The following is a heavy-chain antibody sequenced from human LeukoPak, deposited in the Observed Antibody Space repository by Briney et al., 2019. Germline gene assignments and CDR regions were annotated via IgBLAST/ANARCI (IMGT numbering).Heavy chain of an antibody. D-gene: IGHD1-26*01. CDR1: GGSISSSIYY. Sequence: SETLSLTCTVSGGSISSSIYYWGWIRQPPGQGLEWIGSIYYSRTTYYTPSLKSRVTISVDTYKNQFSLKLSSVTAADTAVYYCARIVGASDYWGQGTLVTVSS. CDR2: IYYSRTT. V-gene: IGHV4-39*01. CDR3: ARIVGASDY. J-gene: IGHJ4*02.